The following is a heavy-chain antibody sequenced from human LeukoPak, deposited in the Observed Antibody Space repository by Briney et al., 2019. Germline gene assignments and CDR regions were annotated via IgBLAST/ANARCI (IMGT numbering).Heavy chain of an antibody. D-gene: IGHD2-2*01. CDR2: ISYDGSNK. CDR1: GFTFSSYG. CDR3: AKVYLSIVVVPAADY. V-gene: IGHV3-30*18. J-gene: IGHJ4*02. Sequence: GGSLRLSCAAPGFTFSSYGMHWVRQAPGKGLEWVAVISYDGSNKYYADSVKGRFTISRDNSKNTLYLQMNSLRAEDTAVYYCAKVYLSIVVVPAADYWGQGTLVTVSS.